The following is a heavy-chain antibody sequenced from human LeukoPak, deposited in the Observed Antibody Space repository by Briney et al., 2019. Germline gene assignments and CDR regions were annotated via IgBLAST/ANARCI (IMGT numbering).Heavy chain of an antibody. Sequence: ASVKVSCKASGYTFTSYYMHWVRQAPGQGLEWMGIINPSGGSTSYAQKFQGRVTMTRDTSTSTVYMELSSLRSEDTAVYYCARDRKGSSGYLIYFDYWGQGTLVTVSS. CDR1: GYTFTSYY. V-gene: IGHV1-46*01. CDR3: ARDRKGSSGYLIYFDY. J-gene: IGHJ4*02. CDR2: INPSGGST. D-gene: IGHD3-22*01.